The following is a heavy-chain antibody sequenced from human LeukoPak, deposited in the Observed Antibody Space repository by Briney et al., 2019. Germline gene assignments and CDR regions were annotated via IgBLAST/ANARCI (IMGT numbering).Heavy chain of an antibody. CDR2: ISAKTGKT. J-gene: IGHJ4*02. CDR1: GYTFTGYY. V-gene: IGHV1-18*04. D-gene: IGHD2-15*01. Sequence: ASVKVSCKASGYTFTGYYMHWVRQAPGQGLEWMGWISAKTGKTKYAQNLQGRVIMTTDTSTSTAYMELRSLRSDDTAVYYCATTYCSDGSCYWFSLDYWGQGTLVTVSS. CDR3: ATTYCSDGSCYWFSLDY.